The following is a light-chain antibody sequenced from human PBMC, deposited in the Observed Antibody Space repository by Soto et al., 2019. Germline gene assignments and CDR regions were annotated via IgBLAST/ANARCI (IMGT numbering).Light chain of an antibody. CDR1: QSVSSN. Sequence: EIVMTQSPATLSVSPGASATLSCRASQSVSSNLAWYQQTPGQAPRLLIYGASTSATGIPARFSGSGSGTEVTLTISSLQSEDFAVSYCPKYNHWPPWTFGHGTKVAI. V-gene: IGKV3-15*01. CDR2: GAS. CDR3: PKYNHWPPWT. J-gene: IGKJ1*01.